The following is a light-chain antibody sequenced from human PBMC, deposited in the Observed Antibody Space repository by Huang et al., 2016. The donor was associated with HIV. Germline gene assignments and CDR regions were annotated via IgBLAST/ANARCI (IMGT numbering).Light chain of an antibody. CDR2: GAS. J-gene: IGKJ2*01. Sequence: DTVMTQTPATLSVSPGARATLSCRASQGVGSKLAWFQKKPGQAPRLLIHGASTRATGIPARFSGSGSGTEFTLTISSLQSEDFAVYYCQQYNNWPYTFGQGTKLEIK. CDR1: QGVGSK. CDR3: QQYNNWPYT. V-gene: IGKV3-15*01.